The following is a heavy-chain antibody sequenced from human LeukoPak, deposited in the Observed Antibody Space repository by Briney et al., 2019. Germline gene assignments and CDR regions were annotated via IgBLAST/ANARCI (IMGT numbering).Heavy chain of an antibody. D-gene: IGHD6-6*01. CDR2: IIPIFGTA. V-gene: IGHV1-69*05. CDR3: ARESKTYSSSPGYFDY. Sequence: VASVKVSCKASGGTFSSYAISWVRQAPGQGLEWMGGIIPIFGTANYAQKFQGRVTMTRDTSISTAYMELSRLRSDDTAVYYCARESKTYSSSPGYFDYWGQGTLVTVSS. J-gene: IGHJ4*02. CDR1: GGTFSSYA.